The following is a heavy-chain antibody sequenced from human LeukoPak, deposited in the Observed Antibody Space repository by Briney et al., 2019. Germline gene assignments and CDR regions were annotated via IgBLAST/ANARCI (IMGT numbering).Heavy chain of an antibody. Sequence: GGSLRLSCAASGFTFSSYAMSWVRQAPGKGLEWVSAISGSGGSTYYADSVKGRFTISRDNSKNTLYLQMNSLKTEDTAVYYCTRASGSYPSPLDYWGQGTLVTVSS. D-gene: IGHD1-26*01. J-gene: IGHJ4*02. CDR2: ISGSGGST. V-gene: IGHV3-23*01. CDR3: TRASGSYPSPLDY. CDR1: GFTFSSYA.